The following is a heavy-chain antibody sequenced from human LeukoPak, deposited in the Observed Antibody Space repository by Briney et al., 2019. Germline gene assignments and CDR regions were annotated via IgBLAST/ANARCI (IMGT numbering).Heavy chain of an antibody. CDR2: VYSGGTT. D-gene: IGHD1-26*01. V-gene: IGHV3-53*01. CDR3: ASQWELRY. CDR1: GCIVSSNY. J-gene: IGHJ4*02. Sequence: PGGSLRLSCAASGCIVSSNYMKWVRQAPGKGLEWVSIVYSGGTTYYADSVKGRFTISRDNSKNTLYLQMNSLRAEDTAVYYCASQWELRYWGQGTLVTVSS.